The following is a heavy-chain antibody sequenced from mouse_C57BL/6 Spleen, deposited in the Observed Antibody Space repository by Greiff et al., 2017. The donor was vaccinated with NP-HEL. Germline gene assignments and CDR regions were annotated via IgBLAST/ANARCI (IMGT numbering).Heavy chain of an antibody. V-gene: IGHV14-1*01. CDR3: TTSHYSNYEWFAY. J-gene: IGHJ3*01. CDR2: IDPEDGDT. CDR1: GFNIKDYY. Sequence: VQLQQSGAELVRPGASVKLSCTASGFNIKDYYMHWVKQRPEQGLEWIGRIDPEDGDTEYAPKFQGKATMTADTSSNTAYLQLSSLTSEDTAVYYCTTSHYSNYEWFAYWGQGTLVTVSA. D-gene: IGHD2-5*01.